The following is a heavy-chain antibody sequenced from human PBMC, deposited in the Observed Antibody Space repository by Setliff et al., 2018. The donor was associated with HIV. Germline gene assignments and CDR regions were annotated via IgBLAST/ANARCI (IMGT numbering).Heavy chain of an antibody. Sequence: GGSLRLSCAASGFTFSNSWMTWVRQAPGKGLEWVANIKKDGSDKFYVDSVKGRFAISRYNAKNSLNLEMNSLRAEDTAIYYCASSRPPDDSSGYLDHWGQGTLVTVSS. V-gene: IGHV3-7*03. J-gene: IGHJ4*01. D-gene: IGHD3-22*01. CDR1: GFTFSNSW. CDR3: ASSRPPDDSSGYLDH. CDR2: IKKDGSDK.